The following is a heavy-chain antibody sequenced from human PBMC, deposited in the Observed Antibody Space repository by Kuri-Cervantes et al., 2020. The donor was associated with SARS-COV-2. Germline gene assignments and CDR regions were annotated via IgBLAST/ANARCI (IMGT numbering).Heavy chain of an antibody. V-gene: IGHV1-18*01. CDR2: INPYNGNI. CDR1: GYTFKTYG. D-gene: IGHD4-23*01. Sequence: ASVKVSCKASGYTFKTYGISWVRQAPGRGLEWMGYINPYNGNINYAQIIQGRVTLTTDTSTNTAYMELRSLRSFDTAVYFCARSHTLYGGNSSPWDYWGQGTLVTVSS. CDR3: ARSHTLYGGNSSPWDY. J-gene: IGHJ4*02.